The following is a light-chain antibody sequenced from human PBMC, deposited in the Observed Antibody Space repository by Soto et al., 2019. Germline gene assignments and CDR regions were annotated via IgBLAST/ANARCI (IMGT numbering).Light chain of an antibody. CDR1: QSVSSSY. CDR2: GAS. Sequence: EIVLTQSPGTLSLSPGERATLSCRASQSVSSSYLAWYQQKPGQAPRLLIYGASSRATGIPDRFSGSGSGTDFTLTISRLEPEDFAVYYCQQYGSSPPMYTFGQGTKLVIK. V-gene: IGKV3-20*01. J-gene: IGKJ2*01. CDR3: QQYGSSPPMYT.